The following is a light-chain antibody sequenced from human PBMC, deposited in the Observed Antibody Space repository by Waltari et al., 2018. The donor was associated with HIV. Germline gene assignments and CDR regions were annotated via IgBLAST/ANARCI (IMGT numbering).Light chain of an antibody. CDR1: QSITNY. CDR2: AGS. V-gene: IGKV1-39*01. Sequence: DIKMTQSPSSLSASVGDRDTITCRASQSITNYLNWYQQKPGKAPRLLIFAGSSLQSGVPARFSGSGSGTDFTLTITSLQAEDFATYYCQQSYSTPRTFGQGIKLDIK. J-gene: IGKJ2*01. CDR3: QQSYSTPRT.